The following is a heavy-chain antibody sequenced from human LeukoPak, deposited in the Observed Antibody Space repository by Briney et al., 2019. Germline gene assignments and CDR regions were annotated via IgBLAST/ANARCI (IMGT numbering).Heavy chain of an antibody. Sequence: SVKVSCKASGGTFSSDSISWVRQAPGQGLEWMGRIIPILGIANYVEKFQGRVTFTADKSTSTAYMELSSLRSEDTAVYYCARSAFEIMEDLDPWGQGTLVTVSS. J-gene: IGHJ5*02. CDR3: ARSAFEIMEDLDP. V-gene: IGHV1-69*02. CDR1: GGTFSSDS. D-gene: IGHD2-8*01. CDR2: IIPILGIA.